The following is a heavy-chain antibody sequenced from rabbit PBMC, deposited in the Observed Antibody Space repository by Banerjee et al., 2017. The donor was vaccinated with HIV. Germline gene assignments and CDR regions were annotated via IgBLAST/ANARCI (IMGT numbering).Heavy chain of an antibody. CDR3: VRANSGYGYAFNL. V-gene: IGHV1S45*01. CDR2: IYTSSGST. J-gene: IGHJ4*01. CDR1: GFSFSNSYY. Sequence: QEQLVESGGGLVQPGASLTLTCTASGFSFSNSYYYMCWVRQAPGRGLEWIACIYTSSGSTWYASWAKGRFTISKTSSTTVTLQLNSLTAADTATYFCVRANSGYGYAFNLWGPGTLVT. D-gene: IGHD6-1*01.